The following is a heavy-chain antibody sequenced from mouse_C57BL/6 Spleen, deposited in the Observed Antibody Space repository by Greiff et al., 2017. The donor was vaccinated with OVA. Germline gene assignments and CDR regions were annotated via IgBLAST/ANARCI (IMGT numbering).Heavy chain of an antibody. D-gene: IGHD1-1*01. Sequence: EVQLQQSGPELVKPGASLKISCKASGYTFTDYYMNWVKQSHGKSLEWIGDINPNNGGTSYNQKFKGKATLTVDKSSSTAYMELRSLTSEDSAVYYCAPHYYGSRGNFDYWGQGTTLTVSS. J-gene: IGHJ2*01. V-gene: IGHV1-26*01. CDR2: INPNNGGT. CDR3: APHYYGSRGNFDY. CDR1: GYTFTDYY.